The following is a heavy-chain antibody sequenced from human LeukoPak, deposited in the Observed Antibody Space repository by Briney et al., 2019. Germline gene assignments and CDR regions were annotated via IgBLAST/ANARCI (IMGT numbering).Heavy chain of an antibody. CDR3: ARGRDVDS. J-gene: IGHJ5*01. V-gene: IGHV3-30-3*01. Sequence: PGGSLRLSCAASGFTFSGYPIHWVRQAPGKGLEWVAVISYDGSNKYYADSVKGRFTMSRDNTKNSFYLQMSSLRVEDTAVYYCARGRDVDSWGQGTLVTVSS. CDR1: GFTFSGYP. CDR2: ISYDGSNK.